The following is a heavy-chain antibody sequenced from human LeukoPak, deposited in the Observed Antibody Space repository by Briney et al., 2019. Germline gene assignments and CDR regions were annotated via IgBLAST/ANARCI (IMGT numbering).Heavy chain of an antibody. CDR3: ARSERLLEWPLGAFDI. D-gene: IGHD3-3*01. CDR1: GGSISSYY. J-gene: IGHJ3*02. CDR2: IYYSGST. V-gene: IGHV4-59*08. Sequence: SETLSLTCTVSGGSISSYYWSWIRQPPGKGLEWIGYIYYSGSTNYNPSLKSRVTISVDTSKNQFSLKLSSVTAADTAVYYCARSERLLEWPLGAFDIWGQGTMVTVSS.